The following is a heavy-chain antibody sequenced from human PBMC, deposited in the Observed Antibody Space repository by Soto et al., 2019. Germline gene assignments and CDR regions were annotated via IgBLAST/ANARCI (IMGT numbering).Heavy chain of an antibody. Sequence: PGGSLRLSCAASGCTFSHFARHWVRQAPGKGLEWVALMSYDGSNEYYADSVKGRFTISRDNSKNTLYLQMNSLRTEDTAVYYCAKDGSHNFDYWGQGTLVTVSS. CDR2: MSYDGSNE. CDR1: GCTFSHFA. V-gene: IGHV3-30*18. D-gene: IGHD1-26*01. CDR3: AKDGSHNFDY. J-gene: IGHJ4*02.